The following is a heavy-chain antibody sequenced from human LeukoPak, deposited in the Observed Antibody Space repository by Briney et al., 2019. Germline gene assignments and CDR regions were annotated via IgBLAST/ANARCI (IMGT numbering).Heavy chain of an antibody. V-gene: IGHV4-34*01. J-gene: IGHJ4*02. CDR2: INHSGST. D-gene: IGHD2-2*02. Sequence: SETLSLTCAVYGGSFSGYYWSWIRQPPGKGLEWIGEINHSGSTNYNPSLKSRVTISVDTSKNQFSLKLSSVTAADTAVYHCARRRIVVVPAAISYFDYWGQGTLVTVSS. CDR1: GGSFSGYY. CDR3: ARRRIVVVPAAISYFDY.